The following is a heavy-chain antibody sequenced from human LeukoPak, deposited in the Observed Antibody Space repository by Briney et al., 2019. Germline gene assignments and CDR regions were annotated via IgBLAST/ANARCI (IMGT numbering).Heavy chain of an antibody. D-gene: IGHD3-9*01. Sequence: SETLSLTCTVSGGSISGYYWSWVRQPPGKGLEWLGYIYYSGSTNYNPSLKSRVTISVDTSKNQFSLKLSSVTAADTAVYYCAREHYDILTGLYIDAFDIWGPGTRVTVSS. V-gene: IGHV4-59*01. J-gene: IGHJ3*02. CDR2: IYYSGST. CDR1: GGSISGYY. CDR3: AREHYDILTGLYIDAFDI.